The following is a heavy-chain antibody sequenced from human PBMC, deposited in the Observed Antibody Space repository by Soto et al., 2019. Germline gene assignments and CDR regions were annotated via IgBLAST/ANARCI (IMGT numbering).Heavy chain of an antibody. J-gene: IGHJ6*02. CDR3: ARDRSSGWDQGYGMDV. V-gene: IGHV4-59*01. D-gene: IGHD6-19*01. CDR2: IYYSGST. CDR1: GGSISTYY. Sequence: SETLSLTCTVSGGSISTYYWSWIRQPPGKGLEWIGYIYYSGSTSYNPSLKSRVTISVDTSKNQFSLKLRSVTAADTAVYYCARDRSSGWDQGYGMDVWGQGTTVTVSS.